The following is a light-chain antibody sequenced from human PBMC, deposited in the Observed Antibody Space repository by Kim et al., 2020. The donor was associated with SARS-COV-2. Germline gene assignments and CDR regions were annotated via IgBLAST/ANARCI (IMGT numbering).Light chain of an antibody. CDR1: SSNIGAGYD. Sequence: VTSSCTGSSSNIGAGYDVHWYQQLPGTAPKLLIYGNNNRPSGVPDRFSGSKSGTSASLAITGLQAEDEADYYCQSYDNSLSGFYVFGTGTKVTVL. CDR2: GNN. J-gene: IGLJ1*01. CDR3: QSYDNSLSGFYV. V-gene: IGLV1-40*01.